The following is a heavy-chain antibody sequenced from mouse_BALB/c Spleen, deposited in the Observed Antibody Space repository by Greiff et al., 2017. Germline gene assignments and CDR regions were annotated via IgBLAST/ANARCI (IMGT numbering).Heavy chain of an antibody. CDR3: AREGMITTGHDY. Sequence: EVQRVESGGGLVKPGGSLKLSCAASGFAFSSYDMSWVRQTPEKRLEWVAYISSGGGSTYYPDTVKGRFTISRDNAKNTLYLQMSSLKSEDTAMYYCAREGMITTGHDYWGQGTTLTVSS. V-gene: IGHV5-12-1*01. J-gene: IGHJ2*01. D-gene: IGHD2-4*01. CDR2: ISSGGGST. CDR1: GFAFSSYD.